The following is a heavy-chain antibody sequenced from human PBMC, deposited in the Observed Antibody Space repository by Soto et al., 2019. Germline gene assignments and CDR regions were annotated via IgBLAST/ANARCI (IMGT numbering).Heavy chain of an antibody. CDR2: INPSGGGT. V-gene: IGHV1-46*01. CDR1: GYAFTTYY. J-gene: IGHJ3*02. CDR3: ARDQGRAVGPDAFDI. Sequence: ASVKVSCKASGYAFTTYYIHWVRQAPGQGLEWMGIINPSGGGTTYAQKFQGRVTMTRDTSTSTVYMELSSLRSEDTAVFYCARDQGRAVGPDAFDIWGQGTMVTVSS. D-gene: IGHD6-19*01.